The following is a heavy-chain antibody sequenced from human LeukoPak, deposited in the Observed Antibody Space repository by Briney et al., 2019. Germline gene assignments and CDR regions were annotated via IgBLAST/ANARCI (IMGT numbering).Heavy chain of an antibody. J-gene: IGHJ4*02. CDR1: GFTVSSNY. CDR2: IYSGGST. CDR3: ASGTMVTSLDY. V-gene: IGHV3-53*01. Sequence: PGGSLRLSCAASGFTVSSNYMSWVRQAPGKGLEWVSVIYSGGSTYYADSVKGRFTISRDNSKNTLYLQMNSLRAEDTAVYYCASGTMVTSLDYWGQGTLVTVSS. D-gene: IGHD4-17*01.